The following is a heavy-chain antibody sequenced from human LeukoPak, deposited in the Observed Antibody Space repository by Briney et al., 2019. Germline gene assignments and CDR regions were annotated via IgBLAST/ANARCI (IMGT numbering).Heavy chain of an antibody. D-gene: IGHD6-13*01. CDR1: GGSISSYY. Sequence: SETLSLTCTVSGGSISSYYWSWIRQPAGKGLKWIGRIYTSGSTNYNPSLKSRVTMSVDTSKNQFSLKLNSVTAADTAVYYCARDFAASSWYGMDVWGQGTTVTVSS. V-gene: IGHV4-4*07. J-gene: IGHJ6*02. CDR2: IYTSGST. CDR3: ARDFAASSWYGMDV.